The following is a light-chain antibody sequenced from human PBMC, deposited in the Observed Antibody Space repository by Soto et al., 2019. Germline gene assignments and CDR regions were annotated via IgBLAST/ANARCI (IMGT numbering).Light chain of an antibody. CDR2: EGT. J-gene: IGLJ2*01. CDR1: STDFENYNL. Sequence: QSVLTQPASVSGSPGQSITISCTRSSTDFENYNLVSWYQHCPDKASKLIIYEGTKRPSEISDRFSGSESDTTASLIISGLQPDDEADYYCSSYADSSARVVFGGGTKLTVL. V-gene: IGLV2-23*01. CDR3: SSYADSSARVV.